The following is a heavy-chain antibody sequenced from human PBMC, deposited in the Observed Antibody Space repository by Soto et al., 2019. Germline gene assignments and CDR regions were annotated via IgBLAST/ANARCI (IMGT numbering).Heavy chain of an antibody. V-gene: IGHV4-30-2*01. Sequence: SETLSLTCAVSGGSISSGGYSWSWIRQPPGKGLEWIGYIYHSGSTYYNPSLKSRVTISVDTSKNQFSLKLSSVTAADTAVYYCSTTRHGPGSYEVYFDYGGRGPRVPVPS. CDR2: IYHSGST. J-gene: IGHJ4*02. CDR3: STTRHGPGSYEVYFDY. D-gene: IGHD3-10*01. CDR1: GGSISSGGYS.